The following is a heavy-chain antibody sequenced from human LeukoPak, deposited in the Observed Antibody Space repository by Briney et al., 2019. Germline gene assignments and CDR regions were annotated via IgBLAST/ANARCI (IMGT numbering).Heavy chain of an antibody. V-gene: IGHV3-21*01. CDR2: ISSSSSYI. D-gene: IGHD3-9*01. CDR3: ARGMFILTGYPDY. Sequence: GGSLRLSCAASGFTFSSYSMNWVRQAPGKGLEWVSSISSSSSYIYYADSVKGRFTISRDNAKNSLYLQMNSLRAEDTAVYYCARGMFILTGYPDYWGQGTLVTVSS. CDR1: GFTFSSYS. J-gene: IGHJ4*02.